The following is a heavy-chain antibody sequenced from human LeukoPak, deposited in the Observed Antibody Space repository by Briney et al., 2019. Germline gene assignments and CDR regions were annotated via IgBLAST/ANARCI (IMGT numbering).Heavy chain of an antibody. D-gene: IGHD3-10*01. V-gene: IGHV3-30*02. CDR1: GFTFSSYG. CDR3: AKLSGPLWFGELPLGTFDY. CDR2: IRYDGSNK. Sequence: PGGSLRLSCAASGFTFSSYGMHWVRQAPGKGLEWVAFIRYDGSNKYYADSVKGRFTISRDNSKNTLYLQMNSLRAEDTAVYYCAKLSGPLWFGELPLGTFDYWGQGTLVTVSS. J-gene: IGHJ4*02.